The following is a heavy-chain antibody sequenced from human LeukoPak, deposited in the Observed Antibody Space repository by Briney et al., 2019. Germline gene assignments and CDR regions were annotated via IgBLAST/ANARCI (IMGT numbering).Heavy chain of an antibody. Sequence: GGSLRLSCAVSGFSFTNYWMHWVRQDPGKGLVWVSYISSDGSVTKYADSVKGRFTISRDNAVNTLYLQMNSLRVEDTAVYYCVRGSLRLPRSTPDYWGQGTPVTVSS. CDR2: ISSDGSVT. J-gene: IGHJ4*02. D-gene: IGHD2-21*02. CDR3: VRGSLRLPRSTPDY. V-gene: IGHV3-74*03. CDR1: GFSFTNYW.